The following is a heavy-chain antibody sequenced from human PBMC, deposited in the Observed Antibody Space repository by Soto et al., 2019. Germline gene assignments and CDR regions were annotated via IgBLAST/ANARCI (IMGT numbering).Heavy chain of an antibody. CDR2: IFHDGTA. J-gene: IGHJ4*02. V-gene: IGHV4-4*01. D-gene: IGHD3-10*01. Sequence: LSLTCAVSGVSLTSGNWWTWVRQSPQRGLEYIGEIFHDGTANYYPSFERRVAMSVDTSRNQFSLKLTSVTAADTAVYFCARLVYDTRLNYMYFDFWGPGTLVTVSS. CDR3: ARLVYDTRLNYMYFDF. CDR1: GVSLTSGNW.